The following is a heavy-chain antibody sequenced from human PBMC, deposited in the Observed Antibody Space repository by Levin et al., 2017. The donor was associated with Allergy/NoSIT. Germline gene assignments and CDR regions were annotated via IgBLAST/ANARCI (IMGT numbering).Heavy chain of an antibody. CDR3: AACAGAQWLCGFDI. CDR1: GGTFSSYA. Sequence: GASVKVSCKASGGTFSSYAISWVRQAPGQGLEWMGGIIPIFGTTRYAQKFQGRVTITADESTSTAYMELSSLRSEDTAVYYCAACAGAQWLCGFDIWGQGTMVTVSS. J-gene: IGHJ3*02. V-gene: IGHV1-69*13. D-gene: IGHD6-19*01. CDR2: IIPIFGTT.